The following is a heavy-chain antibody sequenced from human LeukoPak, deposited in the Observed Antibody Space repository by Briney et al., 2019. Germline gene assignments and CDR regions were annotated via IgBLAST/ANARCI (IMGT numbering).Heavy chain of an antibody. V-gene: IGHV3-64D*06. CDR2: ISSNGGST. Sequence: GGSLRLSCSASGFTFSRYAMHWVRQAPGKGLEYVSAISSNGGSTYYADSVKGRFTISRDNSRNTLHLQTSSLRVEDTAVYYCVKDSSSGSYFDYWGQGTLVTVSS. D-gene: IGHD3-10*01. CDR3: VKDSSSGSYFDY. J-gene: IGHJ4*02. CDR1: GFTFSRYA.